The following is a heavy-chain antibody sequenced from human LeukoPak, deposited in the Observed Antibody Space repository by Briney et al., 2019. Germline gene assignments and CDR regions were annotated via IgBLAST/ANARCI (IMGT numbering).Heavy chain of an antibody. Sequence: ASVKVSCKASGYTFTGYYMHWVRQAPGQGLEWMGGINPNSGGTNYAQKFQGWVTMTRDTSISTAYMELSRPRSDDTAVYYCARASGYSGYDYDFDYWGQGTLVTVSS. CDR2: INPNSGGT. V-gene: IGHV1-2*04. J-gene: IGHJ4*02. CDR3: ARASGYSGYDYDFDY. CDR1: GYTFTGYY. D-gene: IGHD5-12*01.